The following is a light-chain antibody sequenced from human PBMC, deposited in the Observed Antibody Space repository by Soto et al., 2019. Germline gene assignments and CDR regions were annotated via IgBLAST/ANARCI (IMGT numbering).Light chain of an antibody. V-gene: IGKV1-5*03. J-gene: IGKJ1*01. CDR2: KTS. CDR3: HQYYTYPWT. Sequence: DIQMTQSPSTLSAFVGDRVTITCRASQSISPWLAWYQQKPGKVPKLLIHKTSSLESGVPSRFSGSGSGTEFALTISSLQHDDFETYYCHQYYTYPWTLGQGTKVDIK. CDR1: QSISPW.